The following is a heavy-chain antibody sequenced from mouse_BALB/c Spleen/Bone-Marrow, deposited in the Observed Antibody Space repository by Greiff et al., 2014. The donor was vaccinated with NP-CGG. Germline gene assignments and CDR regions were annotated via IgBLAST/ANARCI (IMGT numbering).Heavy chain of an antibody. CDR3: ARSPSTMITGGFAY. CDR2: IWSDGST. D-gene: IGHD2-4*01. Sequence: QVQLQQSGPGLVAPSQSLSITCTISGFSLTSYGVHWVRQPPGKGLEWLVVIWSDGSTTYNSALKSRLSISKDNSKSQVFLKMNSLQTDGTAMYYCARSPSTMITGGFAYWGQGTLVTVSA. J-gene: IGHJ3*01. CDR1: GFSLTSYG. V-gene: IGHV2-6-1*01.